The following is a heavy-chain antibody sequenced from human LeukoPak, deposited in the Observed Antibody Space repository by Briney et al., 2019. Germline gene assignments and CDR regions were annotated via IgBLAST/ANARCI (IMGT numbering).Heavy chain of an antibody. D-gene: IGHD6-13*01. V-gene: IGHV1-3*01. CDR2: VNAGNGDT. J-gene: IGHJ4*02. CDR1: GYTFTTYA. CDR3: ARGPLQLVPFDY. Sequence: ASVKVSCKTSGYTFTTYAIQWVRQAPGQGLEWMGWVNAGNGDTRYSQKFQGGVTIIRDTSATTAYMELSSLRSEDTAVYYCARGPLQLVPFDYWGQGTLLTVSS.